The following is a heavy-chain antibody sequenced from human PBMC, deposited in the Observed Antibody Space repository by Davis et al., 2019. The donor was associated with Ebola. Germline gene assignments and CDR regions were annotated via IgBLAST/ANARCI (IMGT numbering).Heavy chain of an antibody. CDR1: GFTFSSYS. J-gene: IGHJ3*02. CDR2: ISSSSSYI. D-gene: IGHD2-15*01. CDR3: ARVGFGYCSGGSCYTDAFDI. V-gene: IGHV3-21*01. Sequence: PGGSLRLSCAASGFTFSSYSMNWVRQAPGKGLEWVSSISSSSSYIYYADSVKGRFTISRDNAKNSLYLQMNSLRAEDTAVYYCARVGFGYCSGGSCYTDAFDIWGQGTMVTVSS.